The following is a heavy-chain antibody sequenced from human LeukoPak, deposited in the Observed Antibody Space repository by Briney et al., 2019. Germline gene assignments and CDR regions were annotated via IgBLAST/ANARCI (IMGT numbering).Heavy chain of an antibody. J-gene: IGHJ6*02. CDR2: ISSSSSTI. V-gene: IGHV3-48*01. CDR1: GFTFSSYA. D-gene: IGHD2-2*01. Sequence: GGSLRLSCAASGFTFSSYAMSWVRQAPGKGLEWVSYISSSSSTIYYADSVKGRFTISRDNAKNSLYLQMNSLRAEDTAVYYCARESTKRYYYGMDVWGQGTTVTVSS. CDR3: ARESTKRYYYGMDV.